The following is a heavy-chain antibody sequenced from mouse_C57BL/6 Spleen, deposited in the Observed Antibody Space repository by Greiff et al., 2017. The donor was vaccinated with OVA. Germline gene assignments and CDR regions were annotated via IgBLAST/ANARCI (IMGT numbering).Heavy chain of an antibody. J-gene: IGHJ3*01. CDR1: GYTFTSYW. Sequence: QVQLQQPGAELVRPGSSVKLSCKASGYTFTSYWMHWVKQRPKQGLEWIGNIDPSDSETHSNQKFKDKATLTVDKSSSTAYMQLSSLTSEDSAVYYCARTETAQATAWFAYWGQGTLVTVSA. CDR3: ARTETAQATAWFAY. V-gene: IGHV1-52*01. D-gene: IGHD3-2*02. CDR2: IDPSDSET.